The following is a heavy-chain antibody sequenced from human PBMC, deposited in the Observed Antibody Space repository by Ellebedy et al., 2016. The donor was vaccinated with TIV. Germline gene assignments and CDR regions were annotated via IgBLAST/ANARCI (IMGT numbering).Heavy chain of an antibody. CDR3: ARDTRSGSYYKAYYYYGMDV. D-gene: IGHD3-10*01. CDR1: GFTFSSYS. V-gene: IGHV3-21*04. CDR2: ISSSSSYI. Sequence: GESLKISCAASGFTFSSYSMNWVRQAPGKGLEWVSSISSSSSYIYYADSVKGRFTISRDNAKNSLYLQMNSLRAEDTAVYYCARDTRSGSYYKAYYYYGMDVWGQGTTVTVSS. J-gene: IGHJ6*02.